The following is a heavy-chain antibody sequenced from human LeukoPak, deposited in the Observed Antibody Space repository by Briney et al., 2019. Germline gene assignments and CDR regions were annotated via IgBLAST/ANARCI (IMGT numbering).Heavy chain of an antibody. D-gene: IGHD6-25*01. CDR3: ARAGQRWEKYYYYYMDV. CDR2: ISYDGSNK. V-gene: IGHV3-30*04. J-gene: IGHJ6*03. CDR1: GFTFSSYA. Sequence: GGSLRLSCAASGFTFSSYAMHWVRQAPGKGLEWVAVISYDGSNKYYADSVKGRFTISRDNSKNTLYLQMNSLRAEDTAVYYCARAGQRWEKYYYYYMDVWGKGTTVTVSS.